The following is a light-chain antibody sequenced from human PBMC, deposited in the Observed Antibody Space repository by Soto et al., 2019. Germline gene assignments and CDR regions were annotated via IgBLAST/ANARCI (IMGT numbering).Light chain of an antibody. Sequence: EILMTQSPVTLSVSLGERATLSCMSSQSVSINLAWYQQGPGQAPRLLIYDASNRATGIPARFSGSGSGTEFTLTISSLQSEDFAVYYCQQYNNWPPITFGQGTRLEIK. CDR2: DAS. CDR1: QSVSIN. V-gene: IGKV3D-15*01. CDR3: QQYNNWPPIT. J-gene: IGKJ5*01.